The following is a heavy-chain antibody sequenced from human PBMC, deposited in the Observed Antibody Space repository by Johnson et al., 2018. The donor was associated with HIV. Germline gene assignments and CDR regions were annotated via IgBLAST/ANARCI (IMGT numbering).Heavy chain of an antibody. Sequence: WVSRISSDGSSTYYADSVKGRFTISRDNARNTMFVQMNSLRAEDTAVYYCARSGPNWAFDFWGRGTMVTVSS. D-gene: IGHD1-1*01. CDR2: ISSDGSST. J-gene: IGHJ3*01. CDR3: ARSGPNWAFDF. V-gene: IGHV3-74*01.